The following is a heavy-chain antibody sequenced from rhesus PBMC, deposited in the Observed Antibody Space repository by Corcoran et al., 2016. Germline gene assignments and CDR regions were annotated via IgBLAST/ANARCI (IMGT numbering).Heavy chain of an antibody. CDR1: GDSFSSLW. CDR3: VRNDDSTPPKVRSLDV. Sequence: QLQLQESGPGLVKSSETLFLTCAVSGDSFSSLWWTWFRQLPGKGLVWIGEISGNSGNSNYNPSLKSRVTISRDASKSQLSLKLTSVTAADTAVYYCVRNDDSTPPKVRSLDVWGRGLLVTVAS. CDR2: ISGNSGNS. J-gene: IGHJ5-2*02. V-gene: IGHV4-80*01. D-gene: IGHD1-32*01.